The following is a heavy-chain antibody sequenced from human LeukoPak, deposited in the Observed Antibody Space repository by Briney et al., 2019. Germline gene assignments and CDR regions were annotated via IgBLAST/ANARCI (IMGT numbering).Heavy chain of an antibody. CDR1: GFTFSSYE. CDR3: ARSYYYGMDV. J-gene: IGHJ6*04. V-gene: IGHV3-48*03. Sequence: GGSLRLSCAASGFTFSSYEMNWVRQAPGKGLEWVSYISSSGSTIYYADSVKGRFTISRDNAKNSLYLQMNSLRAEDTAVYYCARSYYYGMDVWGKGTTVTVSS. CDR2: ISSSGSTI.